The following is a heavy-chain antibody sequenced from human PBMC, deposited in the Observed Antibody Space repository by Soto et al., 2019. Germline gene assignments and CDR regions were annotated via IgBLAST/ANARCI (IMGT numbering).Heavy chain of an antibody. Sequence: GGSLRLSCAASGFTFSTYWMQWVRQVPGEGLVWVSSISENGGITTYADSVKGRYTISRDNAKNTLYLQMNGLRVEDTAIYYCAREYYSSGTHWGQGTLVTVSS. D-gene: IGHD3-10*01. J-gene: IGHJ1*01. CDR2: ISENGGIT. CDR3: AREYYSSGTH. V-gene: IGHV3-74*01. CDR1: GFTFSTYW.